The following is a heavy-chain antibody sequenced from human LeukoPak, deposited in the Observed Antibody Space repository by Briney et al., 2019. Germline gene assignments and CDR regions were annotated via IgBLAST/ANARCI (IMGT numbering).Heavy chain of an antibody. CDR3: AKVDCSSTSCNGDY. CDR1: GFTFSSYG. J-gene: IGHJ4*02. D-gene: IGHD2-2*01. V-gene: IGHV3-30*02. CDR2: IRYDGSNK. Sequence: GRSLRLSCAASGFTFSSYGMHWVRQAPGKGLEWVAFIRYDGSNKYYADSVKGRFTISRDNSKNTLYLQMNSLRAEDTAVYYCAKVDCSSTSCNGDYWGQGTLVTVSS.